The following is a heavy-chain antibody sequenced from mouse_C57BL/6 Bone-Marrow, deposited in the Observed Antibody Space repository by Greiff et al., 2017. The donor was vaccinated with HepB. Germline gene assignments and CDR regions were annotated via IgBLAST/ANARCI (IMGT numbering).Heavy chain of an antibody. CDR1: GYTFTSYW. D-gene: IGHD1-1*01. CDR2: IHPNSGST. J-gene: IGHJ3*01. CDR3: AREGYYGSSAWFAY. Sequence: QVQLQQPGAELVKPGASVKLSCKASGYTFTSYWMHWVKQRPGQGLEWIGMIHPNSGSTNYNEKFKSKATLTVDKSSSTADMQLSSLTSEDSAVYYCAREGYYGSSAWFAYWGQGTLVTVSA. V-gene: IGHV1-64*01.